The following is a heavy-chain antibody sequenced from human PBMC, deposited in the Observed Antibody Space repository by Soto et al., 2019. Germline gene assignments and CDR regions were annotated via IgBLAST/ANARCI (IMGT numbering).Heavy chain of an antibody. J-gene: IGHJ6*03. V-gene: IGHV1-8*01. CDR3: AREALLANEYDILTGYHYYYMDV. Sequence: ASVKVSCKASGYTFTSYDINWVRQATGQGLEWMGWMNPNSGNTGYAQKFQGRVTMTRNTSISTAYMELSSLRSEDTAVYYCAREALLANEYDILTGYHYYYMDVWGKGTTVTVSS. D-gene: IGHD3-9*01. CDR2: MNPNSGNT. CDR1: GYTFTSYD.